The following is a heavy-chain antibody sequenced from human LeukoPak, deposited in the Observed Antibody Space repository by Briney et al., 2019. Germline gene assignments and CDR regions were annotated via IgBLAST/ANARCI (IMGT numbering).Heavy chain of an antibody. CDR2: ISDNGLRT. D-gene: IGHD6-19*01. CDR1: GFTFIDYS. V-gene: IGHV3-33*03. J-gene: IGHJ4*02. CDR3: AKTTGGWPRFFDH. Sequence: GGSLRLSCAASGFTFIDYSMNWIRQAPGKGLEWVAFISDNGLRTYYLESVKGLFTISRDDSKNTLYLQMNSLRVEDTAVYYCAKTTGGWPRFFDHWGQGTLVAVSS.